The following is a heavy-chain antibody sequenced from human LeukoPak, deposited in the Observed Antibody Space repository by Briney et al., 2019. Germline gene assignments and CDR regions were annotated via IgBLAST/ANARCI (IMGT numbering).Heavy chain of an antibody. CDR2: IKSKTDGGTT. J-gene: IGHJ4*02. CDR1: GFTFSNAW. D-gene: IGHD6-13*01. V-gene: IGHV3-15*01. Sequence: NSGGSLRLSCAASGFTFSNAWMSWVRQAPGKGLEWVGRIKSKTDGGTTDYAAPVKGRFTISRDESKNTLYLQMNSLKTEDTAVYYCTTLAAAGTDYYFDYWGQGTLVTVSS. CDR3: TTLAAAGTDYYFDY.